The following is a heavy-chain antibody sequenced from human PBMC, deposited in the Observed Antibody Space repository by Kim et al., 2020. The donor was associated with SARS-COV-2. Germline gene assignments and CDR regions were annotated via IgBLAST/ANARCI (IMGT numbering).Heavy chain of an antibody. J-gene: IGHJ4*02. D-gene: IGHD3-10*01. CDR3: AKAPYYGSGIEYFDC. V-gene: IGHV3-23*01. Sequence: ADSVKGRFTISRDNSKNTLYLQMNSLRAEDTAVYYCAKAPYYGSGIEYFDCWGQGTLVTVSS.